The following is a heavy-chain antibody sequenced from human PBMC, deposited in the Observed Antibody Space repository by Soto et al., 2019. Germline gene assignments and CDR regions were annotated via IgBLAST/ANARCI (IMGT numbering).Heavy chain of an antibody. Sequence: PGGSLRLSCAASAFTFSSYAISWVRQAPGKGLEWVSSISSSGGTTYYTNSVKGRFTISRDNSKMTLYLQMNSLRAEDTAVYYCVKDQGSDYCDTNPPHAFDVWGQGTMVTVSS. CDR1: AFTFSSYA. CDR2: ISSSGGTT. D-gene: IGHD3-22*01. CDR3: VKDQGSDYCDTNPPHAFDV. J-gene: IGHJ3*01. V-gene: IGHV3-23*01.